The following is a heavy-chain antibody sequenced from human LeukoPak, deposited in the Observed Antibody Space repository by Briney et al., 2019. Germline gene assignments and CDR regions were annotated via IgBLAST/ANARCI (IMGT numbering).Heavy chain of an antibody. Sequence: PSETLSLTCTVSGGSISSGSYYWSWIRQPAGEGLEWIGRIYTSGSTNYNPSLKSRVTISVDTSKNQFSLKLSSVTAADTAVYYCARDSGSYYGVDYWGQGTLVTVSS. J-gene: IGHJ4*02. CDR2: IYTSGST. CDR1: GGSISSGSYY. V-gene: IGHV4-61*02. CDR3: ARDSGSYYGVDY. D-gene: IGHD1-26*01.